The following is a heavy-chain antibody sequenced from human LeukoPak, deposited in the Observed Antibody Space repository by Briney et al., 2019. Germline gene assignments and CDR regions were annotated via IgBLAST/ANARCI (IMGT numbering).Heavy chain of an antibody. CDR3: AREGNYFDSSGYYHDHLFDY. V-gene: IGHV4-39*07. Sequence: SETLSLTCTVSGGSISSYYWGWIRQPPGQGLEWVGSVYHSGSIYYNPSLKSRVIMSVDTSKKQFSLKLTSVTAADTAVYYCAREGNYFDSSGYYHDHLFDYWGQGALVTVSS. D-gene: IGHD3-22*01. CDR2: VYHSGSI. J-gene: IGHJ4*02. CDR1: GGSISSYY.